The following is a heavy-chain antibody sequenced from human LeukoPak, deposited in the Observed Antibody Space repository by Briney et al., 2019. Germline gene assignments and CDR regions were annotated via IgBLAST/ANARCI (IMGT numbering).Heavy chain of an antibody. CDR2: IYYSGST. J-gene: IGHJ4*02. V-gene: IGHV4-59*12. D-gene: IGHD3-22*01. CDR3: ARGITMIVVVPSTPWYFDY. Sequence: PSETLSLTCTVSGGSISTYYWSWIRQPPGKGLEWIGSIYYSGSTYYNPSLKSRVTISVDTSKNQFSLKLSSVTAADTAVYYCARGITMIVVVPSTPWYFDYWGQGTLVTVSS. CDR1: GGSISTYY.